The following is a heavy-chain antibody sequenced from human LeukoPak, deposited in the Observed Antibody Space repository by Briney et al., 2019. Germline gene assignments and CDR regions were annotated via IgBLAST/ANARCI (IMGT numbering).Heavy chain of an antibody. CDR3: AKEFALSSGSVPYIWFDP. D-gene: IGHD3-22*01. V-gene: IGHV3-23*01. CDR1: GFTFRSYA. Sequence: GGSLRLSCAASGFTFRSYAMNWVRQAPGKGLEWVSTITSGGDSTYYADSMKGRFTISRDNSENTLYLQMNSLRAEDTAVYYCAKEFALSSGSVPYIWFDPWGQGTLVTISS. J-gene: IGHJ5*02. CDR2: ITSGGDST.